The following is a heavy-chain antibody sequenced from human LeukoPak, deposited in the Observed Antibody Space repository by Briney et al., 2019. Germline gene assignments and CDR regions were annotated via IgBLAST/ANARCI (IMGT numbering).Heavy chain of an antibody. CDR2: ISSSSSTI. V-gene: IGHV3-48*04. Sequence: GGSLRLSCAASGFTFSSYSMNWVRQAPGKGLEWVSYISSSSSTIYYADSVKGRFTISRDNAKNSLYLQMNSLRAEGTAVYYCARDPTPYGANGFDYWGQGTLVTVSS. CDR1: GFTFSSYS. CDR3: ARDPTPYGANGFDY. D-gene: IGHD4-23*01. J-gene: IGHJ4*02.